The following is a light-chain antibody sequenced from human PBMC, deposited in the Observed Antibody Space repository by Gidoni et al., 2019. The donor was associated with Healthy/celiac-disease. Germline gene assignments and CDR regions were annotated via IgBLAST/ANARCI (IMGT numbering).Light chain of an antibody. CDR2: GAS. CDR3: QQYGSSFT. V-gene: IGKV3-20*01. CDR1: QSINSSY. J-gene: IGKJ3*01. Sequence: EIVFTQSPGTLSLSLGERATLSRRASQSINSSYLAWYQQKPGQAPRRLIYGASSRATGSPDRFSGSGSGTDFTITISRLEPEDFAVYYCQQYGSSFTFGPGTKVDIK.